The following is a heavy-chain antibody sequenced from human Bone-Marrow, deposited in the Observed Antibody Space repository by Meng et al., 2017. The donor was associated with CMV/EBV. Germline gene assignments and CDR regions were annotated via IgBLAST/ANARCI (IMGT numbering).Heavy chain of an antibody. CDR3: ARDLRHQLLYGYYYGMDV. D-gene: IGHD2-2*02. J-gene: IGHJ6*02. CDR2: IKQDGSEK. Sequence: GGSLRLSCKGSGYSFSTYWIGWVRQMPGKGLEWVANIKQDGSEKYYVDSVKGRFTISRDNSKNTLYLQMNSLRAEDTAVYYCARDLRHQLLYGYYYGMDVWGQGTTVTVSS. CDR1: GYSFSTYW. V-gene: IGHV3-7*01.